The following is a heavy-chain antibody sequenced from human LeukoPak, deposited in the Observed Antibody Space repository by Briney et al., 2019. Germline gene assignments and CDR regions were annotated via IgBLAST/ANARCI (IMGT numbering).Heavy chain of an antibody. CDR3: ARDAFDM. CDR1: GFTFSSYS. Sequence: GGSLRLSCAASGFTFSSYSMNCVRQAPGKGLEWVSSISSRRSYIYCADSVKGRLTISRDNAKKSLYLQMNSLRDEDTAVYYCARDAFDMWGQGTMVTVSS. CDR2: ISSRRSYI. V-gene: IGHV3-21*01. J-gene: IGHJ3*02.